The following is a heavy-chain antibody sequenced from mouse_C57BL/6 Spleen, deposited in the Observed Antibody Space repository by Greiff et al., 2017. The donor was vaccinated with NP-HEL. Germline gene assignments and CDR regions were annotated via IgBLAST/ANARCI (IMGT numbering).Heavy chain of an antibody. CDR1: GFTFSSYA. J-gene: IGHJ2*01. V-gene: IGHV5-9-1*02. CDR2: ISSGGDYI. Sequence: EVQGVESGEGLVKPGGSLKLSCAASGFTFSSYAMSWVRQTPEKRLEWVAYISSGGDYIYYADTVKGRFTISRDNARNTLYLQMSSLKSEDTAMYYCTRDSSGDGFDYWGQGTTLTVSS. D-gene: IGHD3-2*02. CDR3: TRDSSGDGFDY.